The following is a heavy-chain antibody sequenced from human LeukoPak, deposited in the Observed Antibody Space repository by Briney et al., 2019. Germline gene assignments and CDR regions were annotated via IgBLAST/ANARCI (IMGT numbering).Heavy chain of an antibody. J-gene: IGHJ6*03. Sequence: SVKVSRKASGGTFSSYAISWVRQAPGQGLEWMGGIIPIFGTANYAQKFQGRVTITTDGSTSTAYMELSSLRSEDTAVYYCARAPKVPDYYYYMDVWGKGTTVTVSS. D-gene: IGHD1-1*01. CDR2: IIPIFGTA. CDR3: ARAPKVPDYYYYMDV. CDR1: GGTFSSYA. V-gene: IGHV1-69*05.